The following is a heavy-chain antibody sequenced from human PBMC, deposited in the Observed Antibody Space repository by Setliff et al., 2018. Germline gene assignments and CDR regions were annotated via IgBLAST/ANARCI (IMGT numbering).Heavy chain of an antibody. Sequence: PGGSLRLSCAASGFTFSSYSMNWVRQAPGKGLEWVSYISGSGSTIYYADSVKGRFTISRDNAKTSLYLQMNSLGADDTAVYYCAGGRGWRFDDWGQGTLVTVSS. CDR3: AGGRGWRFDD. CDR1: GFTFSSYS. D-gene: IGHD6-19*01. V-gene: IGHV3-48*01. J-gene: IGHJ4*02. CDR2: ISGSGSTI.